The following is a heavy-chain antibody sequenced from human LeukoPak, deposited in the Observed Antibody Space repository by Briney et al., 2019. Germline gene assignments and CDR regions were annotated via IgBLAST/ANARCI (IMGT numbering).Heavy chain of an antibody. D-gene: IGHD3-3*01. CDR1: GVSVSPYY. CDR2: IHTSGSN. J-gene: IGHJ3*01. V-gene: IGHV4-4*09. Sequence: SETLSLTCAVSGVSVSPYYWAWIRQPPGKGLEWIGYIHTSGSNNQYPSLKSRVTISVDKSKNHFSLRLTSVTAADTAVYYCARLSAAVHLGAFDLWGQGTMVTVSS. CDR3: ARLSAAVHLGAFDL.